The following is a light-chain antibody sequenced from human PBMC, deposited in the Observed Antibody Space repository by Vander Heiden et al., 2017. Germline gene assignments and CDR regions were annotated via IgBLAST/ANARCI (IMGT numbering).Light chain of an antibody. CDR3: QQYNNYPLT. V-gene: IGKV1-5*03. CDR2: KAS. CDR1: QSISSS. Sequence: DIQMTPSPSTLSASVGDRVTITCRASQSISSSLAWYQQKPGKALKLLIYKASNLQSGVPSRFSGSGSGTEFTLTVSSLQPDDFATYYCQQYNNYPLTFGGGTKVEIK. J-gene: IGKJ4*01.